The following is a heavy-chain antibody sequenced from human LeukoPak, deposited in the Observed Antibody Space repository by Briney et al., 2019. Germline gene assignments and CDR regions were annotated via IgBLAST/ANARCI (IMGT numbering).Heavy chain of an antibody. V-gene: IGHV4-39*01. CDR3: ARGRSVAYYDFWSGFYFDY. J-gene: IGHJ4*02. Sequence: SETLSLTCIVSGGSISSSSYYWGWIRQPPGKGLEWIGSIYYSGSTYYNPSLKSRVTISVDTSKNQFSLKLSSVTAADTAVYYCARGRSVAYYDFWSGFYFDYWGQGTLVTVSS. D-gene: IGHD3-3*01. CDR1: GGSISSSSYY. CDR2: IYYSGST.